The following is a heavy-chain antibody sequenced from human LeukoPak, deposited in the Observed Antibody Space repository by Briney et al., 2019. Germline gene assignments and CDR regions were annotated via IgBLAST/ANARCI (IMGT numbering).Heavy chain of an antibody. CDR1: GGSISRHY. V-gene: IGHV4-59*11. J-gene: IGHJ6*02. Sequence: PSETLSLTCTVSGGSISRHYWSWIRQPPGKGLEWIGYIYHSGSTNYNPSLKSRVTISVGTSKNQFSLKVSSVTAADTAVYYCARDPSYSSSSYYYYYGMDVWGQGTTVTVSS. D-gene: IGHD6-13*01. CDR2: IYHSGST. CDR3: ARDPSYSSSSYYYYYGMDV.